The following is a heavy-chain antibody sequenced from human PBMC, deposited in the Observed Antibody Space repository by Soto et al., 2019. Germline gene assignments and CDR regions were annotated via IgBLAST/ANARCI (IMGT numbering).Heavy chain of an antibody. V-gene: IGHV3-23*01. CDR3: AKDVDYGEVESYFDY. CDR1: GFTFSSYA. D-gene: IGHD4-17*01. Sequence: GGSLRLSCAASGFTFSSYAMSWVRQAPGKGLEWVSAISGSGGSTYYADSVKGRFTISRDNSKNTLYLQMNSLRAEDTAVYYCAKDVDYGEVESYFDYWGQGTLVTVSS. CDR2: ISGSGGST. J-gene: IGHJ4*02.